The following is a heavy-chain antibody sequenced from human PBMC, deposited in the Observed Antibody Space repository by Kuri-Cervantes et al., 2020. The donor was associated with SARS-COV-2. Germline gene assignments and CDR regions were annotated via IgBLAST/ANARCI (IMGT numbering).Heavy chain of an antibody. CDR1: GFTFSNSD. CDR3: AKGDTYSNSPLGY. D-gene: IGHD6-6*01. CDR2: TNGGGTYT. J-gene: IGHJ4*02. Sequence: GESLKISCAASGFTFSNSDMNWVRQAPGKGLEWVSATNGGGTYTYYADSVKGRFTISRDNSKNTLYLQMNSLRADDTAVYYCAKGDTYSNSPLGYWGQGTLVTVSS. V-gene: IGHV3-23*01.